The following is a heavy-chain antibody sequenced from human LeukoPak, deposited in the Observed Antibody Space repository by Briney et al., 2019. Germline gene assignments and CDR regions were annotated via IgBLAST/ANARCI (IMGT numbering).Heavy chain of an antibody. Sequence: PGGSLRLSCATSGFTFSNYAMGWVRQAPGKGLEWVSTISGSGVSTYYADSVKGRFTISRDNSKNTLYLQINSLRAEDTAVYYCAKDGGSGSYLYQYGMDVWGKGPRSPSPQ. CDR1: GFTFSNYA. D-gene: IGHD3-10*01. CDR3: AKDGGSGSYLYQYGMDV. V-gene: IGHV3-23*01. CDR2: ISGSGVST. J-gene: IGHJ6*01.